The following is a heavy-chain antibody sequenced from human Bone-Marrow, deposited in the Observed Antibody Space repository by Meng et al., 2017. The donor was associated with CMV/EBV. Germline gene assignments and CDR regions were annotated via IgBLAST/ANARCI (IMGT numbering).Heavy chain of an antibody. Sequence: GGSLRLSCAASGFTFSSYWMSWVRQAPGKGLEWVANIKQDGSEKYYVDSVKGRFTISRDNAKNSLYLQMNSLRAEDTAVYYCARDGHGYSYGYPYYYYGMDVWGQGTTVTLYS. J-gene: IGHJ6*02. CDR3: ARDGHGYSYGYPYYYYGMDV. CDR1: GFTFSSYW. CDR2: IKQDGSEK. D-gene: IGHD5-18*01. V-gene: IGHV3-7*01.